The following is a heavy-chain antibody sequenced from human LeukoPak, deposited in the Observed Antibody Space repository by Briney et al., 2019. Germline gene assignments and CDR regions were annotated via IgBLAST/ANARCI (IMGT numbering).Heavy chain of an antibody. CDR3: VKRIIVADKFDY. J-gene: IGHJ4*02. CDR2: IRYDGTIK. V-gene: IGHV3-30*02. CDR1: GFTFSTFG. D-gene: IGHD5-12*01. Sequence: PGGSLRLSCAASGFTFSTFGMHWVRHTPGKGLEWVAFIRYDGTIKYYADSVKGRFTISRDNSKNTLSLQMDSLRADDTAVHYCVKRIIVADKFDYWGQGSLVTVPS.